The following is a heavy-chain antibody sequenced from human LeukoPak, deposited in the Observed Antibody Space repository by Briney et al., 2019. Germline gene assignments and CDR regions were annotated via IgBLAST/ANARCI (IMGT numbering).Heavy chain of an antibody. CDR1: GGTFSSYA. D-gene: IGHD4-17*01. J-gene: IGHJ4*02. CDR2: IIPIFGTA. Sequence: SVKVSCKASGGTFSSYAISWVRQAPGQGLEWMGGIIPIFGTANYAQKFQGRVTITADESTSTAYMELSSLRSEDTAVYYCARGIESYGDYGYWGQGILVTVSS. CDR3: ARGIESYGDYGY. V-gene: IGHV1-69*01.